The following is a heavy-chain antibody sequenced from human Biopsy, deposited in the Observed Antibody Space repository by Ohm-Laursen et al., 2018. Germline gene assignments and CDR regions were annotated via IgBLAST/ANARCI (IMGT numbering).Heavy chain of an antibody. V-gene: IGHV1-46*01. J-gene: IGHJ4*02. CDR3: ARNTGWYGDLYYFDY. D-gene: IGHD6-19*01. CDR2: INPIGSTT. CDR1: GYSFTSYY. Sequence: SSVKVSCKASGYSFTSYYMHWVRQPPGQGLEWMGMINPIGSTTSYPQIFQGRVTMTRDTSKSTVYMELSSLRSADTAVYFCARNTGWYGDLYYFDYRGQGTLVTVSS.